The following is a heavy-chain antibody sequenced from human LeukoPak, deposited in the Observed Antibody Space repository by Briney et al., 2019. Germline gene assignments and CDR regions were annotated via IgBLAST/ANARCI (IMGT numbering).Heavy chain of an antibody. CDR2: IYYSGST. Sequence: SETLSLTCTVSGGSISSYYWSWIRQPPGKGLEWIGYIYYSGSTNYNPSLKSRVPISVDTSKNQLSVKLRSVTAADTAVYYCARQEDWYFDLWGRGTLVTVSS. V-gene: IGHV4-59*08. CDR1: GGSISSYY. J-gene: IGHJ2*01. CDR3: ARQEDWYFDL.